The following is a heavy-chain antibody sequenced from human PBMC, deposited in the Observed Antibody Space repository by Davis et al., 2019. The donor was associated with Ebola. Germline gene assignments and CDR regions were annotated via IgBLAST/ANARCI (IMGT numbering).Heavy chain of an antibody. D-gene: IGHD2-8*01. J-gene: IGHJ6*02. V-gene: IGHV4-34*01. CDR1: GGSFSGYY. Sequence: SETLSLTCAVYGGSFSGYYWSWIRQPPGKGLEWIGEINHSGSANDNPSLKSRVTISVDTSKNQFSLKLSSVTAADTAVYYCARARRLVYATYYYYDGMDVWGQGTTVTVSS. CDR2: INHSGSA. CDR3: ARARRLVYATYYYYDGMDV.